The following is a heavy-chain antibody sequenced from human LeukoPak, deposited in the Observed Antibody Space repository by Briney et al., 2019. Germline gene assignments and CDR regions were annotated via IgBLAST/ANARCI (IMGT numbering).Heavy chain of an antibody. V-gene: IGHV4-34*01. CDR1: GGSISSYY. CDR3: ARGVLRADY. CDR2: INHSGST. D-gene: IGHD6-6*01. J-gene: IGHJ4*02. Sequence: PSETLSLTCTVSGGSISSYYWSWIRQPPGKGLEWIGEINHSGSTNYNPSLKSRVTISVDTSKNQFSLKLSSVTAADTAVYYCARGVLRADYWGQGTLVTVSS.